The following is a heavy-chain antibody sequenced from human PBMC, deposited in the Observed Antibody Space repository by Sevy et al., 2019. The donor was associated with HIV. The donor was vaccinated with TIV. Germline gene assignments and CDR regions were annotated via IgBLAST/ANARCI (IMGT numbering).Heavy chain of an antibody. CDR2: IKADGSDK. CDR3: AHERFERFES. D-gene: IGHD3-16*01. J-gene: IGHJ4*02. CDR1: GFTFSANW. Sequence: GGSLRLSCAASGFTFSANWMNWVRQAPGKGLEWVAKIKADGSDKHYVDSVEGRFTISRENAKNLLFLQMNSLRVEDTAVYYGAHERFERFESWGQGTLVTVSS. V-gene: IGHV3-7*01.